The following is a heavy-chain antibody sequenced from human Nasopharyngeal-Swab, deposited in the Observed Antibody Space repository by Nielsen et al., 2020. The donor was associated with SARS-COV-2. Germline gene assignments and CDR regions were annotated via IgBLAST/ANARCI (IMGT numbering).Heavy chain of an antibody. CDR3: ARAGLGIFGVVQELDY. J-gene: IGHJ4*02. CDR1: GLTVSSTY. CDR2: TEIGGTT. D-gene: IGHD3-3*01. Sequence: GESLKISCAVSGLTVSSTYMSWVRQAPGKGLEWVSVTEIGGTTHYADSVKGRFSISRDSSTNTLYLQMNNVRAEDTAVYYCARAGLGIFGVVQELDYWGQGTLVTVSS. V-gene: IGHV3-53*01.